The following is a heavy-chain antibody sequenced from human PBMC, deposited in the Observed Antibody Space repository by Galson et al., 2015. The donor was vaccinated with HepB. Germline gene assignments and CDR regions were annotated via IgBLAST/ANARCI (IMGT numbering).Heavy chain of an antibody. J-gene: IGHJ4*02. D-gene: IGHD6-19*01. V-gene: IGHV5-51*03. Sequence: QSGAEVKKPGESLKISCKGSGYSFSSYWIGWVRQMPGKGLEWMGIIYPGDSDTRYSPSFQGQVTISADKSISTAYLQWSSLKASDSDMYYCAKNLTPDSGGWPSDYCVTGTLVPASS. CDR1: GYSFSSYW. CDR3: AKNLTPDSGGWPSDY. CDR2: IYPGDSDT.